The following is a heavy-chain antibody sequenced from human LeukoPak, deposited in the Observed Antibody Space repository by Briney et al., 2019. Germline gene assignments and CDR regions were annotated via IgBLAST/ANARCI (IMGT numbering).Heavy chain of an antibody. CDR2: IYYSGTT. CDR3: AREDPQTTVPEGMDV. J-gene: IGHJ6*02. CDR1: GGSFSGYY. Sequence: SETLSLTCAVYGGSFSGYYWSWIRQSPGKGLEWIGYIYYSGTTNYNPSPKSRVTISVDTSKNQFSLQLRSVTAADTAVYYCAREDPQTTVPEGMDVWGQGTTVTVSS. D-gene: IGHD4-17*01. V-gene: IGHV4-59*01.